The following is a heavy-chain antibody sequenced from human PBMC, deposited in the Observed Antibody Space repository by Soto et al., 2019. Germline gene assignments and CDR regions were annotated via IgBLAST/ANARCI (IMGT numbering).Heavy chain of an antibody. CDR1: GYKVSTWHNFTSYW. CDR3: ARLQPAAGDNDLTFDY. CDR2: IYPGDSDT. D-gene: IGHD6-13*01. V-gene: IGHV5-51*01. Sequence: GESLKISCMGSGYKVSTWHNFTSYWIAWVRQMPGEGLEWMGIIYPGDSDTRYSPSFQGQVTISADKSINSVYLQWSSLKASDTAMYYCARLQPAAGDNDLTFDYWGQGILVTVSS. J-gene: IGHJ4*02.